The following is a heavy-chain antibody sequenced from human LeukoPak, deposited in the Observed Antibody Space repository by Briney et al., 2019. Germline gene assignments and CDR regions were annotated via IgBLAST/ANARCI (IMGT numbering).Heavy chain of an antibody. CDR1: GFTFSNYK. CDR2: ISSSGSTI. D-gene: IGHD3-10*01. J-gene: IGHJ4*02. V-gene: IGHV3-21*04. CDR3: ARDLGGSGSPDY. Sequence: GGSLRLSCAASGFTFSNYKMNWVRQAPGKGLDWVSTISSSGSTIYYADSVKGRFTISRDNAKNSLYLQMNSLRAEDTAVYYCARDLGGSGSPDYWGQGTLVTVSS.